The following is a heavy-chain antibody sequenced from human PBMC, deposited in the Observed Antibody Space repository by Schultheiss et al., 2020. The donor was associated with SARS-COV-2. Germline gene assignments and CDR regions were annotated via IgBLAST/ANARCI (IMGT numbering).Heavy chain of an antibody. CDR3: ARSSGYYYGSGREGSAY. V-gene: IGHV4-34*01. D-gene: IGHD3-10*01. CDR1: GGSFSGYY. Sequence: SETLSLTCAVYGGSFSGYYWSWIRQPPGKGLEWIGEINHSGSTNYNPSLKSRVTISVDTSKNQFSLKLSSVTAADTAVYYCARSSGYYYGSGREGSAYWGQGTLVTVSS. CDR2: INHSGST. J-gene: IGHJ4*02.